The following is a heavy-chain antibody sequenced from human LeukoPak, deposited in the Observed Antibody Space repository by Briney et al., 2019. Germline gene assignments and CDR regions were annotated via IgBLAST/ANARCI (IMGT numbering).Heavy chain of an antibody. J-gene: IGHJ4*02. CDR2: IYYSGNT. V-gene: IGHV4-39*07. D-gene: IGHD6-19*01. CDR3: ARGLRSPKWLDRVDY. CDR1: GGSIGSTTYY. Sequence: SETLSLTCTVSGGSIGSTTYYWGWIRQPPGKGLAWIGSIYYSGNTYYNPSLNSRVTISVDTSKNQFSLKLSSVTAADTAVYYCARGLRSPKWLDRVDYWGQGTLVTVSS.